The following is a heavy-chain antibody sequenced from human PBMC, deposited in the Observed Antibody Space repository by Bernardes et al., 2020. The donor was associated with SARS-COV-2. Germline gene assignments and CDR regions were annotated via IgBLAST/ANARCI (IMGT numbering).Heavy chain of an antibody. D-gene: IGHD2-21*01. CDR3: AKDYRPKPYCGDECYPIDY. CDR2: IIENGVDT. J-gene: IGHJ4*02. Sequence: GSLRLSCVASGFSFSSFALSWFRQAPGTGLEWVAGIIENGVDTYYADSVRGRFTISRANFKNTLYLQMDSLRVEDTAIYFCAKDYRPKPYCGDECYPIDYWGQGTLVTVSA. CDR1: GFSFSSFA. V-gene: IGHV3-23*01.